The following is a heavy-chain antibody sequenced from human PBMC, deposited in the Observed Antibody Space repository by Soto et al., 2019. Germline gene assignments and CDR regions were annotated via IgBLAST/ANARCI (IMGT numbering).Heavy chain of an antibody. J-gene: IGHJ3*02. D-gene: IGHD2-2*01. V-gene: IGHV3-23*01. CDR1: GFTFSSYA. Sequence: GGSLRLSCAASGFTFSSYAMSWVRQAPGKGLEWVSAISGSGGSTYYADSVKGRFTISRDNSKNTLYLQMNSLRAEDTAVYYCARKGDIVVVPAAIGAFDIWGQGTMVTVSS. CDR3: ARKGDIVVVPAAIGAFDI. CDR2: ISGSGGST.